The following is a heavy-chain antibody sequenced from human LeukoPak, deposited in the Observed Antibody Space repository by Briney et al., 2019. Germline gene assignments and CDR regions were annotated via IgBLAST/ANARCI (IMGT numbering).Heavy chain of an antibody. V-gene: IGHV4-59*01. D-gene: IGHD5-18*01. CDR1: GGSISSYY. J-gene: IGHJ3*02. Sequence: SGTLSLTCTVSGGSISSYYWSWIRQPPGKGLEWIGYIYYSGSTNYNPSLKSRVTISVHTSKNQFSLKLSSVTAADTAVYYCARVSPHSYGGDDAFDIWGQGTMVTVSS. CDR2: IYYSGST. CDR3: ARVSPHSYGGDDAFDI.